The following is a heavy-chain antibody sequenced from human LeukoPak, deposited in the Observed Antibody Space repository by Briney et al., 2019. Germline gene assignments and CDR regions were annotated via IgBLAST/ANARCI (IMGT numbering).Heavy chain of an antibody. V-gene: IGHV4-59*01. CDR3: AGSHTLQYCSRTNCGREFDY. D-gene: IGHD2-2*01. CDR2: IYYTGTT. Sequence: SETLSLTCTVSSASITNYYWSYIRQSPGKGLEWLGYIYYTGTTKYNPSLKGRVTISLGMSKKQFSLKLRSVNSADTAMYYCAGSHTLQYCSRTNCGREFDYWGQGTLVTVSS. J-gene: IGHJ4*02. CDR1: SASITNYY.